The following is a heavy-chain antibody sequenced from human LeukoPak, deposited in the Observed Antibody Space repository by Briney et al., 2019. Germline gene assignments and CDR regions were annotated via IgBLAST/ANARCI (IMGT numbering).Heavy chain of an antibody. J-gene: IGHJ1*01. CDR2: ISYDGSNK. CDR3: ARGDYEH. CDR1: GFTLSSYA. D-gene: IGHD4-17*01. V-gene: IGHV3-30*01. Sequence: GGSLRLSCAASGFTLSSYAMHWVRQAPGKGLEWVAVISYDGSNKYYADSVKGRFTISRDNSKNTLYLQMNSLRAEDTAVYYCARGDYEHWGQGTLVTVSS.